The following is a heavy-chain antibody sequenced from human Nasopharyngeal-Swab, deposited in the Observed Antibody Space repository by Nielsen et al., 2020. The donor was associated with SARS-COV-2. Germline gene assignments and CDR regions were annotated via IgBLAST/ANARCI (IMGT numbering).Heavy chain of an antibody. CDR1: GYSISSGYY. D-gene: IGHD2-15*01. CDR2: IYHSGST. Sequence: GSLRLSCAVSGYSISSGYYWGWIRQPPGKGLEWIGSIYHSGSTYYNPSLQSRVTISVDTSKNQFSLKLSSVTAADTAVYYCASGEEVVNWFDPWGQGTLVTVSS. CDR3: ASGEEVVNWFDP. J-gene: IGHJ5*02. V-gene: IGHV4-38-2*01.